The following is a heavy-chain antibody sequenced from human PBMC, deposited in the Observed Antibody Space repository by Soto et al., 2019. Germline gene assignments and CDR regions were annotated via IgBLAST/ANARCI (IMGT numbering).Heavy chain of an antibody. J-gene: IGHJ4*02. CDR3: AKALTESGYYLFDY. Sequence: EVPLVESGGGLVQPGRSLRLSCAASGFTFDDYAMHWVRQAPGKGLEWVSGISWNSGSIGYADSVKGRFTISRDNAKNSLYLQMNSLRAEDTALYYCAKALTESGYYLFDYWGQGTLVTVSS. CDR2: ISWNSGSI. V-gene: IGHV3-9*01. D-gene: IGHD3-22*01. CDR1: GFTFDDYA.